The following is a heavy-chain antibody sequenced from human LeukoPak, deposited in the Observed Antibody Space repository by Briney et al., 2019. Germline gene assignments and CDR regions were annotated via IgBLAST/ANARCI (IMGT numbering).Heavy chain of an antibody. CDR1: GYSISSGYY. V-gene: IGHV4-61*01. CDR3: ARGRGYNSFDY. CDR2: IYYSGST. Sequence: SETLSLTCAVSGYSISSGYYWSWIRQPPGKGLEWIGYIYYSGSTNYNPSLKSRVTISVDTSKNQFSLKLSSVTAADTAVYYCARGRGYNSFDYWGQGTLVTVSS. D-gene: IGHD5-24*01. J-gene: IGHJ4*02.